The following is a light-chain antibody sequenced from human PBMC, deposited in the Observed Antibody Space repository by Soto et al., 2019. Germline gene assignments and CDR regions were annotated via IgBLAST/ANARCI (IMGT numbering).Light chain of an antibody. Sequence: DIQMTQSPSTLSASVGDRVTITCRASQSISSWLAWYQQKPGKVPKVLMYKASSLESGVPSRFSGSGSGTEFTLTISSLQPDDLATYYCQEYNSYWTFGQGTKVDIK. J-gene: IGKJ1*01. V-gene: IGKV1-5*03. CDR3: QEYNSYWT. CDR2: KAS. CDR1: QSISSW.